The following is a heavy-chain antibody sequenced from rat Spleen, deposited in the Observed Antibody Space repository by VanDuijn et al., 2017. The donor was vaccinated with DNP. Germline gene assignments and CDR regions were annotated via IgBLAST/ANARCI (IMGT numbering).Heavy chain of an antibody. D-gene: IGHD1-12*03. Sequence: EVQLVESGGGPVQPGRSLKLSCVASGFIFSNYWMTWIRQAPKKGLEWVAYISYDGDDTYYRDSVKGRFTISRDNAKNTQYLQMDSLRSEDTATYYCARGGDGYDYWGQGVMVTVSS. V-gene: IGHV5S13*01. CDR1: GFIFSNYW. CDR2: ISYDGDDT. CDR3: ARGGDGYDY. J-gene: IGHJ2*01.